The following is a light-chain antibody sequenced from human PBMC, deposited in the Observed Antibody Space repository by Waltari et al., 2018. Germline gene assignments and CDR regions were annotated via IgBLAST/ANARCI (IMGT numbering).Light chain of an antibody. J-gene: IGKJ3*01. V-gene: IGKV2-30*02. CDR1: QSLVHSDGNTY. Sequence: DVVMTQSPLSLPVTLGQPASISCRSSQSLVHSDGNTYLNWFHRRPGQSPRRLIYKVSNRGSGVPDRFSGSGSGTDFTLKISRVEAEDVGVYYCMQGTHWPIHFGPGTKVDIK. CDR2: KVS. CDR3: MQGTHWPIH.